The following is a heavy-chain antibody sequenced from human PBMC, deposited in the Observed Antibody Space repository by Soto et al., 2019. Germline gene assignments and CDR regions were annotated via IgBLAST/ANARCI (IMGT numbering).Heavy chain of an antibody. D-gene: IGHD1-20*01. CDR1: GFSLSTTGVG. CDR3: AHRRGGYNWDDAHFDY. CDR2: AYWDDDN. Sequence: QITLKESGPTLVKPTQTLTLTCSFSGFSLSTTGVGVGWIRQPPGKALEWLGFAYWDDDNRYSPSLKSRPTITKDTSGNQVVLTMTNKDPVDTATYFCAHRRGGYNWDDAHFDYWGQGTLVTVSS. V-gene: IGHV2-5*02. J-gene: IGHJ4*02.